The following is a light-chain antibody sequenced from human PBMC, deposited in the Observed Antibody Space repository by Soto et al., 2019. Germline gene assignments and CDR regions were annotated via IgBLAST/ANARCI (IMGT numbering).Light chain of an antibody. Sequence: EIVLTQSPGTLSLSPGERATLSCRASQSVNSNYLAWYQQKPGQAPRLLIYGASSRATGIPDRFSGSGSGTEFTLTISSLQSEDFAVYYCQQYNNWPRTFGQGTKVDIK. CDR2: GAS. V-gene: IGKV3-20*01. CDR1: QSVNSNY. CDR3: QQYNNWPRT. J-gene: IGKJ1*01.